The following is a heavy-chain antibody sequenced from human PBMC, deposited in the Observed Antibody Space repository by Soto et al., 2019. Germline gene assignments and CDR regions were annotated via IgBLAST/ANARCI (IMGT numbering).Heavy chain of an antibody. J-gene: IGHJ6*02. V-gene: IGHV3-30*18. Sequence: QVQLVESGGGVVQPGRSLRLSCAASGFTFSSYGMHWVRQAPGKGLEWVAVISYDGSNKYYADSVKGRFTISRDNSKNPLYLQMNSLRADDTAVYYCAKDRGRRGMDVWGQGTTVTVSS. CDR1: GFTFSSYG. D-gene: IGHD1-26*01. CDR3: AKDRGRRGMDV. CDR2: ISYDGSNK.